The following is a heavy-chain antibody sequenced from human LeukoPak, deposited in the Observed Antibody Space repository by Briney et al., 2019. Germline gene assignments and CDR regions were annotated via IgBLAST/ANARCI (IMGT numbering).Heavy chain of an antibody. CDR1: GFTFSSYA. CDR2: IGGNGHGT. J-gene: IGHJ4*02. Sequence: GGSLRLSCTASGFTFSSYAMTWVRQAPGQGLEWVSSIGGNGHGTYYADSVRGRFSISRDNSENTLFPQMNSLRAEDTALYYCAKESGNSGTWPQNYFDYWGQGSLVTVSS. CDR3: AKESGNSGTWPQNYFDY. V-gene: IGHV3-23*01. D-gene: IGHD1-1*01.